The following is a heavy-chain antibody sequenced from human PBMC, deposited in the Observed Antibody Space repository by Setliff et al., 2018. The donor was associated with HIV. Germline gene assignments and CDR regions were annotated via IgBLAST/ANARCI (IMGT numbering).Heavy chain of an antibody. J-gene: IGHJ4*02. CDR2: INHSGST. Sequence: SETLSLTCAVYGGSFSAYYWSWIRQPPGKGLEWIGEINHSGSTNYNPSLKSRVTISVDTSKNQFSLKLSFVTAADTAVYYCARGWFGGYYFDYWGQGTLVTVSS. CDR1: GGSFSAYY. V-gene: IGHV4-34*01. D-gene: IGHD3-10*01. CDR3: ARGWFGGYYFDY.